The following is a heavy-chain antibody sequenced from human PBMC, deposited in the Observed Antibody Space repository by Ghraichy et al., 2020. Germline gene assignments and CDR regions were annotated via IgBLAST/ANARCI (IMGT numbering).Heavy chain of an antibody. Sequence: SQTLSLTCTVSGGSISSGGYYWSWIRQHPGKGLEWIGYIYYSGSTYYNPSLKSRVTISVDTSKNQFSLKLSSVTAADTAVYYCARRVGYSGYAAGPYFDYWGQGTLVTVSS. D-gene: IGHD5-12*01. V-gene: IGHV4-31*03. CDR2: IYYSGST. CDR1: GGSISSGGYY. CDR3: ARRVGYSGYAAGPYFDY. J-gene: IGHJ4*02.